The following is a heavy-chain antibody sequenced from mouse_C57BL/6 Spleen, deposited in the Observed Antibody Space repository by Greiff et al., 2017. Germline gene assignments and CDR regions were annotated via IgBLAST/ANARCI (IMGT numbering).Heavy chain of an antibody. D-gene: IGHD1-1*01. CDR1: GFSLTSYG. Sequence: VMLVESGPGLVQPSQSLSITCTVSGFSLTSYGVHWVRQSPGKGLEWLGVIWSGGSTDYNAAFISRLSISKDNSKSQVFFKRNSLQADDTAIYYCARNGILRSHWYVEVWGTGTTVTVSS. V-gene: IGHV2-2*01. CDR2: IWSGGST. CDR3: ARNGILRSHWYVEV. J-gene: IGHJ1*03.